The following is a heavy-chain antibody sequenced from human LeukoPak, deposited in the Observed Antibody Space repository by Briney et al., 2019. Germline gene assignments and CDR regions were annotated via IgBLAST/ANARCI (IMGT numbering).Heavy chain of an antibody. J-gene: IGHJ4*02. V-gene: IGHV3-23*01. CDR2: ISGSAGST. Sequence: GGSLRLSCAASGFTFSSYAMSWVRQAPGKGLEWVSTISGSAGSTYYADSVKGRFTISRDNAKNSLYLQMNSLRAEDTAVYYCARDSGSYRRYFDYWGQGTLVTVSS. D-gene: IGHD1-26*01. CDR3: ARDSGSYRRYFDY. CDR1: GFTFSSYA.